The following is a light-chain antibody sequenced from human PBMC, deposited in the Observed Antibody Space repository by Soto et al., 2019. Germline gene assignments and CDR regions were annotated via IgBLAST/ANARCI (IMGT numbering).Light chain of an antibody. J-gene: IGLJ2*01. CDR2: ENN. Sequence: QSVLTQPPSVSAAPGQKVTISCSGSSSNIGNNYVSWYQQLPGTAPKLLIYENNKRPSGIPDRFSGSKSGTSATLGITGLQTVVEADNYCGTFDSSSRARFGGGTK. CDR1: SSNIGNNY. V-gene: IGLV1-51*02. CDR3: GTFDSSSRAR.